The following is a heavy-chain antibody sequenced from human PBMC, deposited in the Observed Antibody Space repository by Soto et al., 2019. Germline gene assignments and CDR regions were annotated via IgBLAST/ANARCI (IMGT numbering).Heavy chain of an antibody. Sequence: SETLSLTCNVSDDSLSTFYWVWIRQPAGKGLEWIGRIYASGSTNYNPSLKGRVTMSVDTSKKQFSLKMISVTAADTAVYYCARSAIPRGGWFRPWGQGVLVTVSS. D-gene: IGHD2-21*01. CDR2: IYASGST. CDR3: ARSAIPRGGWFRP. V-gene: IGHV4-4*07. J-gene: IGHJ5*02. CDR1: DDSLSTFY.